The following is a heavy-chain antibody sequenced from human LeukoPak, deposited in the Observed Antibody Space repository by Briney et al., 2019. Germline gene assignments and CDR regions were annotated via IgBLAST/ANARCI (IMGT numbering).Heavy chain of an antibody. CDR1: GFNFSSYA. D-gene: IGHD2/OR15-2a*01. V-gene: IGHV3-23*01. CDR2: ISGSGGST. J-gene: IGHJ4*02. Sequence: GGSLRLSCAASGFNFSSYAMSWVRQAPGKGLEWVSAISGSGGSTYYADSVKGRFTISRDNSKNTLYLQMNSLRAEDTAVYYCAKDIARQPALYYFDYWGQGTLVTVSS. CDR3: AKDIARQPALYYFDY.